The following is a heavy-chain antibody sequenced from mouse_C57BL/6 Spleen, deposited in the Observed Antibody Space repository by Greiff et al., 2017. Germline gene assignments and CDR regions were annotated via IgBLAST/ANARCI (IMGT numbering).Heavy chain of an antibody. V-gene: IGHV14-2*01. Sequence: VQLQQSGAELVKPGASVKLSCTASGFNIQDYYMHWVKQRTEQGLEWIGRIDPEDGETKYAPKFQGKATITADTSSNPAYLQLSSLTSEDTAVYYGARYYGSSRGAMDYWGQGTSVTVSS. CDR2: IDPEDGET. D-gene: IGHD1-1*01. CDR3: ARYYGSSRGAMDY. CDR1: GFNIQDYY. J-gene: IGHJ4*01.